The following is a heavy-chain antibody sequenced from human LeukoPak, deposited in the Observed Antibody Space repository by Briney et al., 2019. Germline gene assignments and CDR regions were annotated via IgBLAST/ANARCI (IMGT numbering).Heavy chain of an antibody. J-gene: IGHJ4*02. CDR1: GGSFSGYY. V-gene: IGHV4-34*01. CDR3: ARGKQAQF. CDR2: INHSGST. Sequence: SETLSLTCAVYGGSFSGYYWSWIRQPPGKGLEWIGEINHSGSTNYNPSLKSRVTISVDTSKNQFSLKLSSLTAADTAVYYCARGKQAQFWGQGTLVTVSS. D-gene: IGHD6-13*01.